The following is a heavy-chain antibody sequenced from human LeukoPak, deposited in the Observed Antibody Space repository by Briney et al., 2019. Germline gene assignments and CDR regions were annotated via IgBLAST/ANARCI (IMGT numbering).Heavy chain of an antibody. V-gene: IGHV1-2*02. D-gene: IGHD2-15*01. Sequence: ASVKVSCKASGYTFTGHYVHWVRQAPGQGLEWMGWINPNSGGTNYAQKFRGRVTMTRDTSISTAYMELSRLRSDDTAVYYCARSWRFCSGDSCYPIDYWGQGTLVTVSS. CDR2: INPNSGGT. CDR1: GYTFTGHY. CDR3: ARSWRFCSGDSCYPIDY. J-gene: IGHJ4*02.